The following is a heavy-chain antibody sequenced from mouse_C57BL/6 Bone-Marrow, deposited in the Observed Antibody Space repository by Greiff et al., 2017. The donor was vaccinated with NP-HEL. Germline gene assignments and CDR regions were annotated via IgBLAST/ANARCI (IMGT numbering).Heavy chain of an antibody. CDR3: AREVLPPWFAY. J-gene: IGHJ3*01. CDR2: IDPSDSYT. D-gene: IGHD5-5*01. CDR1: GYTFTSYW. V-gene: IGHV1-59*01. Sequence: QVQLQQPGAELVRPGTSVKLSCKASGYTFTSYWMHWVKQRPGQGLEWIGVIDPSDSYTNYNQKFKGKATLTVDTSSSTAYMQLSSLTSEDSAVYYCAREVLPPWFAYWGQGTLVTVSA.